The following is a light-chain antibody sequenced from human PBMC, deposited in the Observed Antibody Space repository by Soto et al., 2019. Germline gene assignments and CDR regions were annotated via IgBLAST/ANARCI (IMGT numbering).Light chain of an antibody. Sequence: IQMTVSPSTLAASVRDRVTVTCRASQSISSWLAWYQQKPGKAPKLLIYDASSLESGVPSRFSGSGSGTEFTLTISSLQPDDFATYYCQQYNSHGTFGQGTKVDIK. J-gene: IGKJ1*01. V-gene: IGKV1-5*01. CDR2: DAS. CDR1: QSISSW. CDR3: QQYNSHGT.